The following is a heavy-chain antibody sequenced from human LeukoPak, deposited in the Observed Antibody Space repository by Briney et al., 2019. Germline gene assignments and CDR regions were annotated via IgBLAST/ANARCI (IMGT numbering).Heavy chain of an antibody. D-gene: IGHD3-10*01. CDR1: GGSFSGYY. V-gene: IGHV4-34*01. CDR3: AGGLLWFGELTY. Sequence: SETLSLTCAVYGGSFSGYYWSWIRQPPGKGLEWIGEINHSGSTNYNPSLKSRVTISVDTSKNQFSLKLSSVTAADTAVYYCAGGLLWFGELTYWGQGTLVTVSS. CDR2: INHSGST. J-gene: IGHJ4*02.